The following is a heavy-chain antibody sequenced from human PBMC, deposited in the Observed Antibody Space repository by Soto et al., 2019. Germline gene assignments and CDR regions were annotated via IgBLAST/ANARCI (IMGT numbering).Heavy chain of an antibody. CDR1: GFTFSSYA. D-gene: IGHD1-1*01. J-gene: IGHJ6*02. CDR2: ISGSGGST. Sequence: PVGSLRLSCAASGFTFSSYAMSWVRQAPGKGLEWVSAISGSGGSTYYADSVKGRFTISRGNSKNTLYLQMNSLRAEDTAVYYCARDRGRTGTTYYYYYGMDVWGQGTTVTVSS. V-gene: IGHV3-23*01. CDR3: ARDRGRTGTTYYYYYGMDV.